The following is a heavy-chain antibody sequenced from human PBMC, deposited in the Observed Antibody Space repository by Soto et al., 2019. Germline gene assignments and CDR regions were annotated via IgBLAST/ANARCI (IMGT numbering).Heavy chain of an antibody. CDR3: AAIGYSSGWRTFDY. D-gene: IGHD6-19*01. V-gene: IGHV4-4*02. J-gene: IGHJ4*02. CDR1: SGSISSSNW. Sequence: SETLSLTCAVSSGSISSSNWWSWVRQPPGKGLEWIGEIYHSGSTNYNPSLKSRVTISVDKSKNQFSLKLSSVTAADTAVYYCAAIGYSSGWRTFDYWGQGTLVTVSS. CDR2: IYHSGST.